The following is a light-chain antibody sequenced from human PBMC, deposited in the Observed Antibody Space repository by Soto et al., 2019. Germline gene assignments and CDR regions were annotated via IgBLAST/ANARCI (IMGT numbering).Light chain of an antibody. CDR2: GAS. CDR3: QQYNNWPPWK. CDR1: QSVMIN. Sequence: EIMLTQSPANLSVSLGERATLSCRARQSVMINLAWYQQKPDQAPRLLIYGASTRATCIPARFSGSGSGTEFTLTISSMQSEYFAVYYCQQYNNWPPWKFGQWTKVEVK. V-gene: IGKV3-15*01. J-gene: IGKJ1*01.